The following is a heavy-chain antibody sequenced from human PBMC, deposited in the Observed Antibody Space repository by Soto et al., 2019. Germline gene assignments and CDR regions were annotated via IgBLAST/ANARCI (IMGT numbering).Heavy chain of an antibody. D-gene: IGHD3-10*01. CDR1: VYSISSSNW. Sequence: SETLSLTCAVSVYSISSSNWWGCVRQPPGKGLEWIAGIYHSGTTFYNPSLKSRVTISVDKSNNQFSLKLRSVTAADTAVYYSAKAHVMVVAVSSFDSWGQGTLVTVS. J-gene: IGHJ4*02. CDR2: IYHSGTT. CDR3: AKAHVMVVAVSSFDS. V-gene: IGHV4-4*02.